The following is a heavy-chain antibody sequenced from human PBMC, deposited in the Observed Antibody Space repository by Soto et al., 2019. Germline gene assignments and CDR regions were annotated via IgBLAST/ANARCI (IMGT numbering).Heavy chain of an antibody. CDR1: GFTLDSYG. CDR2: ISINSRNI. V-gene: IGHV3-48*01. CDR3: GRDDLTRGEYFQH. Sequence: EVQLVESGGGLVHPGGSLRLSCAASGFTLDSYGMNWVRQAPGKGLEWLSYISINSRNIYYADSVKGRFAISRDNAKNTLYLQMNSLRGADTAVYYCGRDDLTRGEYFQHWGQGTLVTVSS. J-gene: IGHJ1*01.